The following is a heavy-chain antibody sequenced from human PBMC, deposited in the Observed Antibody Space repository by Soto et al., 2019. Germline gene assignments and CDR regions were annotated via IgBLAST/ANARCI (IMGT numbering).Heavy chain of an antibody. V-gene: IGHV4-30-4*01. J-gene: IGHJ6*04. Sequence: SRAVALTCSVSGGCRSSGYYYWSWIRQPPGQGLEWIGNIYYSGNTYYNPSLKSRLIISIDTSKNQFSLKVGSVTAADTAVDECASSSLSRLYVWATSTTITVSA. D-gene: IGHD3-10*01. CDR1: GGCRSSGYYY. CDR3: ASSSLSRLYV. CDR2: IYYSGNT.